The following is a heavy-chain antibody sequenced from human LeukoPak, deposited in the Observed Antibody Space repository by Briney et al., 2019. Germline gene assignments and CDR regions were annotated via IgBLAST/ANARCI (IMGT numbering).Heavy chain of an antibody. J-gene: IGHJ4*02. CDR3: ARGPDPSSYYYDSSEPFDY. V-gene: IGHV1-18*01. CDR1: GYTFTSYG. CDR2: ISGYNGNT. D-gene: IGHD3-22*01. Sequence: GASVKVSCKASGYTFTSYGISWVRQAPGQGLEWMGWISGYNGNTNYAPKLQGRVTMTTDTSTSTAYMELRSLRSDDTAVYYCARGPDPSSYYYDSSEPFDYWGQGALVTVSS.